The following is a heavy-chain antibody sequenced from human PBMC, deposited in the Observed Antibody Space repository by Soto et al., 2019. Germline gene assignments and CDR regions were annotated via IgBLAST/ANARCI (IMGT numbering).Heavy chain of an antibody. D-gene: IGHD3-10*01. Sequence: KTSETLSLTCTVSGGSFSSGNYYWSWIRQPPGKGLEWIGYIYYSGSTNYNPSLKSRVTISLDTSKNQFSLKLTSVTAADTAVYYCARALQTYYYSSGSYSLDHWGQGALVTVSS. V-gene: IGHV4-61*01. CDR2: IYYSGST. CDR1: GGSFSSGNYY. J-gene: IGHJ4*02. CDR3: ARALQTYYYSSGSYSLDH.